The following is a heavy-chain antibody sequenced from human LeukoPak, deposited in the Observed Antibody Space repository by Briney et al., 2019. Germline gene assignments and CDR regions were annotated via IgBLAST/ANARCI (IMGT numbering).Heavy chain of an antibody. V-gene: IGHV3-30*02. Sequence: GGSLRLSCAASGFTFNRYGMHWVRQAPGKGLEWVAYIQFDENNKYYTDSVKGRFTISRDNSRNTLFLQMNSLRPEDAAVYYCAKPTSGTAPRPLDYWGRGTLVTVSS. CDR1: GFTFNRYG. D-gene: IGHD1-26*01. CDR3: AKPTSGTAPRPLDY. J-gene: IGHJ4*02. CDR2: IQFDENNK.